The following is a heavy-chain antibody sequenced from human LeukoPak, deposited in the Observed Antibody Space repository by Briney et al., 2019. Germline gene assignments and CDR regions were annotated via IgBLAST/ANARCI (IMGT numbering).Heavy chain of an antibody. CDR2: IIPILGIA. CDR1: GGTFSSYA. Sequence: SVKASCKASGGTFSSYAISWVRQAPGQGLEWMGRIIPILGIANYAQKFQGRVTITADKSTSTAYMELSSLRSEDTAVYYCARDDAYYYYGMDVWGQGTTVTVSS. CDR3: ARDDAYYYYGMDV. V-gene: IGHV1-69*04. J-gene: IGHJ6*02.